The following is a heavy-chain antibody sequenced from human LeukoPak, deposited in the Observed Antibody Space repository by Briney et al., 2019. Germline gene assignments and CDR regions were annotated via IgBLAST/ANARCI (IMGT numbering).Heavy chain of an antibody. Sequence: GGSLRLSCAASGFTFSSYAMSWVRQPPGKGLEWVPAISGSGGSTYYADSVKGRFTISRDNSKNTLYLQMNSLRAEDTAVYYCAKVGRYSSSSYFDYWGQGTLVTVSS. J-gene: IGHJ4*02. V-gene: IGHV3-23*01. CDR2: ISGSGGST. CDR3: AKVGRYSSSSYFDY. D-gene: IGHD6-6*01. CDR1: GFTFSSYA.